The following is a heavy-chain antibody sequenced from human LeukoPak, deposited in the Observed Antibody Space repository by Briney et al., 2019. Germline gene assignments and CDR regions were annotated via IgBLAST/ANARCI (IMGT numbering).Heavy chain of an antibody. CDR3: ARDPNSYYDSSGYFDY. Sequence: ASVKVSCKASGGTFSSYAISWVRQAPGQGLEWMEGIIPIFGTANYAQKFQGRVTITTDESTSTAYMELSSLRSEDTAVYYCARDPNSYYDSSGYFDYWGQGTLVTVSS. CDR1: GGTFSSYA. CDR2: IIPIFGTA. V-gene: IGHV1-69*05. J-gene: IGHJ4*02. D-gene: IGHD3-22*01.